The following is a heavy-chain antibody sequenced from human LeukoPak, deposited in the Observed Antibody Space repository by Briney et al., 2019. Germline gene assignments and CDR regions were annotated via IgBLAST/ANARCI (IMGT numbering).Heavy chain of an antibody. CDR3: SRAAAHLSHLWFGMDV. D-gene: IGHD3-10*01. CDR1: GFTFNSYW. Sequence: GGSLRLSCAASGFTFNSYWMSWVRQAPGKGLEWVANTKQDGSEKYYVDSVKGRFTISRDNARNSLSLQMNSLRAEDTAVYYCSRAAAHLSHLWFGMDVWGKGTTVTVSS. V-gene: IGHV3-7*01. CDR2: TKQDGSEK. J-gene: IGHJ6*04.